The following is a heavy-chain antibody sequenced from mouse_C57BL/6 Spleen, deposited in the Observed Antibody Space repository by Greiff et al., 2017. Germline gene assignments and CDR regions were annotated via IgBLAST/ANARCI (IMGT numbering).Heavy chain of an antibody. CDR3: ARSYYGSRDYFDY. J-gene: IGHJ2*01. D-gene: IGHD1-1*01. Sequence: EVKLVESGGGLVKPGGSLKLSCAASGFTFSDYGMHWVRQAPEKGLEWVAYISSGSSTIYYADTVKGRFTISSDNAKNTLFLQMTSLRSEDTAMYYCARSYYGSRDYFDYWGQGTTLTVSS. V-gene: IGHV5-17*01. CDR2: ISSGSSTI. CDR1: GFTFSDYG.